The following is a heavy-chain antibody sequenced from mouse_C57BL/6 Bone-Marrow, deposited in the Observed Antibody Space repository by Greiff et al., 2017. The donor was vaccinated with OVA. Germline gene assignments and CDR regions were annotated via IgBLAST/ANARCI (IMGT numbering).Heavy chain of an antibody. D-gene: IGHD2-3*01. Sequence: ESGGGLVKPGGSLKLSCAASGFTFSSYTMSWVRQTPEKRLEWVATISGGGGNTYYPDSVKGRFTISRDNAKNTLYLQMSSLRSEDTALYYCARHRRWLLQIAYWGQGTLVTVSA. CDR1: GFTFSSYT. CDR3: ARHRRWLLQIAY. V-gene: IGHV5-9*01. CDR2: ISGGGGNT. J-gene: IGHJ3*01.